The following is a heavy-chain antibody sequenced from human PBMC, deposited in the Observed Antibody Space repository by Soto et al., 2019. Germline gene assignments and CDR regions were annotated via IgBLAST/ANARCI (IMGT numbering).Heavy chain of an antibody. D-gene: IGHD5-12*01. CDR3: ARGLRYSGYDSATVRYFDY. CDR1: GGSISSGDYY. J-gene: IGHJ4*02. Sequence: SETLSLTCTVSGGSISSGDYYWSWIRQPPGKGLEWIGYIYYSGSTNYNPSLKSRVTISLDTSKNQFSLKLSSVTAADTAVYYCARGLRYSGYDSATVRYFDYWSQGTLVTVSS. V-gene: IGHV4-61*08. CDR2: IYYSGST.